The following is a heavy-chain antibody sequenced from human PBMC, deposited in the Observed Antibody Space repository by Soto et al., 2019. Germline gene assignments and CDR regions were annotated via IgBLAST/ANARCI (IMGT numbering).Heavy chain of an antibody. J-gene: IGHJ3*02. Sequence: QVQLQESGPGLLKPSETLSLTCTVSGDSVSNGYFYWSWIRQPPGKGLEWIGNIYYSGSNTSNPSLKRRVTISLDKSSNQLSMRLSSVTSADTAVYYCARDVWAHSGIVEVTGTFDIWCQGTLVTVSS. CDR3: ARDVWAHSGIVEVTGTFDI. V-gene: IGHV4-61*01. D-gene: IGHD1-26*01. CDR1: GDSVSNGYFY. CDR2: IYYSGSN.